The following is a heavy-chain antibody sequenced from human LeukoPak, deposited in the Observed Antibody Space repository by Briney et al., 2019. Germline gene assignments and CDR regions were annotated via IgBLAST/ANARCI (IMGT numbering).Heavy chain of an antibody. V-gene: IGHV3-48*03. J-gene: IGHJ4*02. CDR1: GLTFSGFE. CDR2: IRHDGSLK. Sequence: GGSLRLSCIGSGLTFSGFELNWVRQAPGKGLEWVAYIRHDGSLKTYADSMRGRFTISRDDAKNSVYLQMDSLRVEDTATYYCARRFRDWGRGILVTASS. CDR3: ARRFRD.